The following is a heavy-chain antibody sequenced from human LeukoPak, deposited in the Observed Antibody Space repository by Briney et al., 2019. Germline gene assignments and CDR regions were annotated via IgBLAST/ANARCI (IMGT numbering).Heavy chain of an antibody. CDR3: ATTGHYGMDV. D-gene: IGHD3-9*01. V-gene: IGHV5-10-1*01. J-gene: IGHJ6*02. CDR1: RYRFSSYW. Sequence: RGGSLKISCKGSRYRFSSYWIIWVRQMPGKGLEWMGRIDPSDSYINYSPSFQGHVTISADKSISTAYLQWSSLKASDTAMYYCATTGHYGMDVWGQGTTVTVSS. CDR2: IDPSDSYI.